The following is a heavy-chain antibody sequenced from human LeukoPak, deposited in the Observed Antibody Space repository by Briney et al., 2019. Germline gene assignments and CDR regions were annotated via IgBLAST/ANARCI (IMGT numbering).Heavy chain of an antibody. CDR1: GDSVSSNSVA. CDR2: TYYRSKWHN. CDR3: ARAVYFGSGSSYYNGMDV. V-gene: IGHV6-1*01. Sequence: SQPLSLTCAISGDSVSSNSVAWNWIRQSPSRGLEWLGRTYYRSKWHNDYAISVKSRITINPDTSKNQLSLQLNSVTPEDTAVYYCARAVYFGSGSSYYNGMDVWGQGTTVTVSS. D-gene: IGHD3-10*01. J-gene: IGHJ6*02.